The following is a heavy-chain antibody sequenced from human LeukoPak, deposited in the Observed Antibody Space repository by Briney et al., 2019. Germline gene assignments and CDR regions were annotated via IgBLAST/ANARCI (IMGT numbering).Heavy chain of an antibody. CDR3: ARDQRNGYNYGAFDI. CDR1: GFTFSSYS. J-gene: IGHJ3*02. CDR2: ISSSSSYI. Sequence: GGSLRLSCAASGFTFSSYSMNWVRQAPGKGLEWVSSISSSSSYIYYADSVKGRFTISRDNAKNSLYLQMNSLRAEDTAVYYCARDQRNGYNYGAFDIWGQGTMVTVSS. D-gene: IGHD5-24*01. V-gene: IGHV3-21*01.